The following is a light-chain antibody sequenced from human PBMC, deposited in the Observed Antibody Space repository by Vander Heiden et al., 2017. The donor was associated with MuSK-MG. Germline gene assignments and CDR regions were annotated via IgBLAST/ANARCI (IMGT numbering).Light chain of an antibody. V-gene: IGKV3-15*01. CDR1: QSVSSN. CDR2: GAS. Sequence: IVMTQSPATLSVSPGTRATLSCRASQSVSSNLAWYQQKPGQAPRLLIYGASTRATGIPARFSGSGSGTEFTLTISSLQSEDFAVYYCQQDNNWPLTFGGGTKVEIK. CDR3: QQDNNWPLT. J-gene: IGKJ4*01.